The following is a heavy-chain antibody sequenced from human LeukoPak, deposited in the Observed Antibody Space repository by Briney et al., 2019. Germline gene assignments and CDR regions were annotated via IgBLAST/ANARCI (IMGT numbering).Heavy chain of an antibody. D-gene: IGHD7-27*01. Sequence: HPGGSLRLSCAASGFTFSDHAMSWVRQAPAKGLEWVSSINGNGGGSYYIDSAKGRLTVSRDNSENALYLQMNNLRTEDTAVYFCVKGGTADRGGWTHWAQGSLFTVFS. V-gene: IGHV3-23*01. CDR2: INGNGGGS. CDR3: VKGGTADRGGWTH. J-gene: IGHJ4*02. CDR1: GFTFSDHA.